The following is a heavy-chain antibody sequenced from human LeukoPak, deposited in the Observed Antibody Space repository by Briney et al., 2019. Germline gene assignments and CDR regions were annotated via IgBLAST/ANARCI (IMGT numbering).Heavy chain of an antibody. CDR2: ISYDGNNK. CDR1: GFTFSGYP. Sequence: GRSLRLSCAASGFTFSGYPMHWVRQAPGKGLEWVAVISYDGNNKKYADSVKGRFTISRDNSQNTLYLQMNSLRTEDTAVYYCARGYYDFWSTSPNFDYWGQGTLVTVSS. V-gene: IGHV3-30-3*01. D-gene: IGHD3-3*01. J-gene: IGHJ4*02. CDR3: ARGYYDFWSTSPNFDY.